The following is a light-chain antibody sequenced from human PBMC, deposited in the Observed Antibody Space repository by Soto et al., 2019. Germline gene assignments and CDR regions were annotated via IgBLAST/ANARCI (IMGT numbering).Light chain of an antibody. CDR2: GAS. CDR1: QSVSSN. J-gene: IGKJ1*01. Sequence: EIVVTQSPATLSVSPGERATLSCRASQSVSSNLACYQQKPGQAPRLLIYGASPRATSIPARFSGSGSGTEFTLTISSLQSEDFAVYYCQQYNNWPRTFGQGTKVEIK. CDR3: QQYNNWPRT. V-gene: IGKV3-15*01.